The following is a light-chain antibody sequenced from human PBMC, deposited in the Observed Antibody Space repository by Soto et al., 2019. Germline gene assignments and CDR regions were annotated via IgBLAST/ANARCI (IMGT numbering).Light chain of an antibody. J-gene: IGLJ2*01. CDR1: SSDVGAYDY. CDR3: SSHAGANNLV. Sequence: QSALTQPASVSGSPGQSITISCTGTSSDVGAYDYVSWYQHHPGKAPKLIIYDVTDRPSGVSNRFSGSKSAHTASLTISGLQAEDEADYYCSSHAGANNLVFGGGTKVTVL. CDR2: DVT. V-gene: IGLV2-14*01.